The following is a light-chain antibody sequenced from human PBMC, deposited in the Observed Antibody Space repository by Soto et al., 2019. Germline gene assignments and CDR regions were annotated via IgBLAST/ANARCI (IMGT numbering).Light chain of an antibody. CDR2: DAS. CDR1: QSVTSSI. V-gene: IGKV3D-20*01. CDR3: QQYGSSPLT. J-gene: IGKJ5*01. Sequence: EIVLTQSPAPLSFSPGERATLSCGTTQSVTSSILAWYQQKPGLAPRLLIYDASNRATGTPDRFSGSGSGTDFILTISRLEPEDFAVYYCQQYGSSPLTCGQGTRLEIK.